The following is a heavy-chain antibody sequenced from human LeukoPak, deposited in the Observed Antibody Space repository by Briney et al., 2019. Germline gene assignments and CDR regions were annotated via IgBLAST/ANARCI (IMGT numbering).Heavy chain of an antibody. CDR1: GGSFSGYY. CDR3: ARGKQWLTRFDY. V-gene: IGHV4-34*01. CDR2: INHSGST. J-gene: IGHJ4*02. Sequence: SATLSLTCAVYGGSFSGYYWSWIRQPPGKGLEWIGEINHSGSTNYNPSLKSRVTISVDTSKNQFSLKLSSVTAADTAVYYCARGKQWLTRFDYWGQGTLVTVSS. D-gene: IGHD6-19*01.